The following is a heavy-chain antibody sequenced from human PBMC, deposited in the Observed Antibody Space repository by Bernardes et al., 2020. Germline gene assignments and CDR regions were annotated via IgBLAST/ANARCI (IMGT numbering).Heavy chain of an antibody. D-gene: IGHD3-10*01. J-gene: IGHJ4*02. CDR1: GFTVSSNY. CDR2: IYSGGST. CDR3: ARGGDIWFGELFFYY. Sequence: GGSLRLSCASSGFTVSSNYMSWVHQAPGKGLEWVYVIYSGGSTYYADSVKGRFTISRDNSKNTLYLQMNSLRAEDTAVYYCARGGDIWFGELFFYYWGQGTLVTVSS. V-gene: IGHV3-53*01.